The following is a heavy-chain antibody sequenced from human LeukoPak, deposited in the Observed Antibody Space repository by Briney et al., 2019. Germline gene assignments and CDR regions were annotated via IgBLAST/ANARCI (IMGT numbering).Heavy chain of an antibody. D-gene: IGHD6-13*01. J-gene: IGHJ5*02. CDR2: INPDSGGT. CDR3: AREKGPKYPSSNGRRNWFDP. CDR1: GYTFSDYQ. Sequence: ASVKVSCKASGYTFSDYQMTWVRQAPGQGLEWMGWINPDSGGTKYAQKFQGRVTMTRDASIRTVYMELSRLRSDDTAMYYCAREKGPKYPSSNGRRNWFDPWGQGTRVTVSS. V-gene: IGHV1-2*02.